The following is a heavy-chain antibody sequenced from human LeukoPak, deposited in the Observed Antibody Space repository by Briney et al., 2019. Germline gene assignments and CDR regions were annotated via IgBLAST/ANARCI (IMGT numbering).Heavy chain of an antibody. CDR1: GFTFTSYW. CDR2: ISGSGGST. CDR3: AKGVWSSSWADAFDI. V-gene: IGHV3-23*01. Sequence: GGSLRLSCVASGFTFTSYWMHWVRQAPGKGLEWVSAISGSGGSTYYADSVKGRFTISRDNSKNTLYLQMNSLRAEDTAVYYCAKGVWSSSWADAFDIWGQGTMVTVSS. D-gene: IGHD6-13*01. J-gene: IGHJ3*02.